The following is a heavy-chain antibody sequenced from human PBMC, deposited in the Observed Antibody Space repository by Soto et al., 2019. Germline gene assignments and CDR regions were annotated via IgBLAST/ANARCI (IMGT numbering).Heavy chain of an antibody. CDR1: GGSISSGDYY. Sequence: SETLSLTCTVSGGSISSGDYYWSWIRQPPGKGLEWIGYIYYSGSTYYNPSLKSRVTISVDTSKNQFSLKLSSVTAADTAVYYCARENYYGSGPSVYGMDVWGQGTTVTVSS. CDR2: IYYSGST. V-gene: IGHV4-30-4*01. J-gene: IGHJ6*02. CDR3: ARENYYGSGPSVYGMDV. D-gene: IGHD3-10*01.